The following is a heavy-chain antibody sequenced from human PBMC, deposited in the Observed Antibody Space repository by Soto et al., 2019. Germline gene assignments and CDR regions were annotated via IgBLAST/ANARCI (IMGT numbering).Heavy chain of an antibody. CDR1: GYPFSAYD. V-gene: IGHV1-18*01. CDR2: ISPYTGNT. J-gene: IGHJ6*02. Sequence: GASVKVSCKTSGYPFSAYDIYWVRQAPGQGLEWMGWISPYTGNTHSATKVQGRLTMTTDTSTSTAYMDLGSLTSDDTAVYYCVMVDNYVTPTPQDVWGQGTTVTVSS. CDR3: VMVDNYVTPTPQDV. D-gene: IGHD3-16*01.